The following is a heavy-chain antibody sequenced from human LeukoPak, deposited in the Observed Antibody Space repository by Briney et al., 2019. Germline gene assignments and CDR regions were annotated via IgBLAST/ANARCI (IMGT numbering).Heavy chain of an antibody. J-gene: IGHJ5*02. Sequence: GGSLRLSCAASGCTFSSYWMSWVRQAPGKGLEWVANINQDGKKRYYVDSVKGRFTISRDNAKNSLYLQMNSLTAGDTAVYYCTRDLAAAATWGQGTLVTVSS. CDR3: TRDLAAAAT. V-gene: IGHV3-7*03. D-gene: IGHD6-13*01. CDR2: INQDGKKR. CDR1: GCTFSSYW.